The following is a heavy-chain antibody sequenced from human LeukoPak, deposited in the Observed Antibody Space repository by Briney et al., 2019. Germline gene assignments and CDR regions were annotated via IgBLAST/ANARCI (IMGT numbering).Heavy chain of an antibody. Sequence: SETLSLTCAVYGGSFSGYYWSWIRQPPGKGLEWIGEINHSGSTNYNPSLKSRVTISVDTSKNQFSLKLSSVTAADTAVYYCARRMVRDAFDIWGQGTMVTVSS. V-gene: IGHV4-34*01. J-gene: IGHJ3*02. CDR2: INHSGST. CDR1: GGSFSGYY. CDR3: ARRMVRDAFDI. D-gene: IGHD3-10*01.